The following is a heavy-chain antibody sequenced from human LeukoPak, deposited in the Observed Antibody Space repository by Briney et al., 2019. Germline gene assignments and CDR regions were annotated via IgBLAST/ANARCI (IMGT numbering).Heavy chain of an antibody. Sequence: PGGSLRLSCAASGFTFFTYGMHWVRQAPGKGLEWVAVIWYDGSNKHYADSVKGRFTISRDNSKNTLYLQMNSLRAEDRAVYYCAKARGASAWDYVDIWGQGTLVTVSS. J-gene: IGHJ4*02. CDR3: AKARGASAWDYVDI. D-gene: IGHD6-19*01. CDR1: GFTFFTYG. V-gene: IGHV3-33*06. CDR2: IWYDGSNK.